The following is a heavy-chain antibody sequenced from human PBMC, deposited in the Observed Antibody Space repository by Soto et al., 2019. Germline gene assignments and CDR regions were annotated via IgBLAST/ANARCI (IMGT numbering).Heavy chain of an antibody. Sequence: QVQLVESGGGVVQPGRSLRLSCAASGFSFSNNGMHWVRQAPGKGLEWVAIISYDGSKKYYADSVKGRSTISRDNSKNTLYLQMNSLRVEDTAVYYCAKDRVESGLGEIDYWGQGTLVTVSS. V-gene: IGHV3-30*18. CDR3: AKDRVESGLGEIDY. D-gene: IGHD3-16*01. CDR2: ISYDGSKK. J-gene: IGHJ4*02. CDR1: GFSFSNNG.